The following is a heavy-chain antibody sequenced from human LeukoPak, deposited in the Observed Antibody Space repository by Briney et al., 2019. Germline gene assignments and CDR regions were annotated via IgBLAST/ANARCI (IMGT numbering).Heavy chain of an antibody. CDR2: IIPILGIA. Sequence: SVKVSCKASGGTFSSYAISWVRQAPGQGLEWMGRIIPILGIANYAQKFQGRVTITADKSTSTAYMELSSLRSEDTAVYYCARGQDYSSGWYGYWGQGNLVTVSS. V-gene: IGHV1-69*04. J-gene: IGHJ4*02. CDR3: ARGQDYSSGWYGY. D-gene: IGHD6-19*01. CDR1: GGTFSSYA.